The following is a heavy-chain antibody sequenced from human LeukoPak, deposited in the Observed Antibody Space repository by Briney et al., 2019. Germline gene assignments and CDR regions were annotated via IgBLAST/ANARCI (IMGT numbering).Heavy chain of an antibody. CDR2: IYTSGST. D-gene: IGHD3-3*01. CDR3: ARGLKYDFWSGYHS. V-gene: IGHV4-4*07. CDR1: GGSISSYY. Sequence: TSETLSLTCTVSGGSISSYYWSWIRQPAGKGLEWIGRIYTSGSTNYNPSLKSRVTISVDTSKNQFSLKLSSVTAADTAVYYCARGLKYDFWSGYHSWGLGILVTVSS. J-gene: IGHJ4*02.